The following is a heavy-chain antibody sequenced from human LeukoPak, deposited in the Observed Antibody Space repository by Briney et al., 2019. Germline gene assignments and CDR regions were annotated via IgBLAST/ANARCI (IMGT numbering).Heavy chain of an antibody. J-gene: IGHJ4*02. CDR3: ASGREDYYDSSGSARPLDY. CDR1: GGSISSSSYY. Sequence: SESLSLTCTVSGGSISSSSYYWSWIRQPPGKGLEWIGEINHSGSTNYNPSLKSRVTISVDTSKNQFSLKLSSVTAADTAVYYCASGREDYYDSSGSARPLDYWGQGTLVTVSS. D-gene: IGHD3-22*01. CDR2: INHSGST. V-gene: IGHV4-39*07.